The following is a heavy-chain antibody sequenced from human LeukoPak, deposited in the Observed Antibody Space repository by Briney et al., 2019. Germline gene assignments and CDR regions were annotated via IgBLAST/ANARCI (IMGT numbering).Heavy chain of an antibody. Sequence: PSGTLSLTCAVSGGSISSSTWWSWVRQPPGKGLEWIGEIFHSGRTNYNPSVKSRVTISVDKSNNQFSLKLSSVTAADTAVYSCARDGGTGYFDYWGQGTLVTVSS. CDR3: ARDGGTGYFDY. CDR1: GGSISSSTW. V-gene: IGHV4-4*02. D-gene: IGHD3-16*01. J-gene: IGHJ4*02. CDR2: IFHSGRT.